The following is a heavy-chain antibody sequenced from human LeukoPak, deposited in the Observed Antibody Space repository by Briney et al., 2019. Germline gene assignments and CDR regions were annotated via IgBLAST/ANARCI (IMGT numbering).Heavy chain of an antibody. CDR1: GFTFSNYA. D-gene: IGHD2-15*01. V-gene: IGHV3-23*01. CDR3: AKRLCSGGSCSYYYYGMDV. CDR2: ISGSGGST. J-gene: IGHJ6*02. Sequence: GGSLRLSCAASGFTFSNYAMNWVRQAPGKGLEWVSAISGSGGSTYYADSVKGRFTISRDNSKNTLYLQMNSLRAEDTAVYYCAKRLCSGGSCSYYYYGMDVWGQGTTVTVSS.